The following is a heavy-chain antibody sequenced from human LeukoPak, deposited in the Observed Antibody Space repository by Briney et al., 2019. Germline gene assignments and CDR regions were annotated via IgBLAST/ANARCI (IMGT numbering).Heavy chain of an antibody. J-gene: IGHJ4*02. D-gene: IGHD3-22*01. V-gene: IGHV4-39*07. CDR1: GDSISSSSYS. CDR3: ARGLRYYDSRDRFDF. CDR2: VYYRVTS. Sequence: TSETLSLTCTVSGDSISSSSYSWACIRQPPGKGLEWLATVYYRVTSYSNPSLRSRVSISLDASQNQLSLRATSVTAADTAVYYCARGLRYYDSRDRFDFWGQGALVTVSS.